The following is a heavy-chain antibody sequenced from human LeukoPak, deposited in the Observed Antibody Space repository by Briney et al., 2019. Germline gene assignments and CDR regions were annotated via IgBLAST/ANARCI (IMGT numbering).Heavy chain of an antibody. J-gene: IGHJ4*02. Sequence: GESLRISCKGSGYSFTSYWSSWVRQMPGKGLEWMGRIDPSDSYTNYSPSFQGHVTISADKSISTAYLQWSSLKASDTAMYYCATRGEGATVTIVDYWGQGTLVTVSS. CDR2: IDPSDSYT. CDR1: GYSFTSYW. CDR3: ATRGEGATVTIVDY. V-gene: IGHV5-10-1*01. D-gene: IGHD4-17*01.